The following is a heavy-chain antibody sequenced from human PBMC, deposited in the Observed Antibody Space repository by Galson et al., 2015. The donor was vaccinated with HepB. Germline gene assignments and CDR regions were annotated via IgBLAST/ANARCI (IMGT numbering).Heavy chain of an antibody. CDR2: IKQDGSEK. J-gene: IGHJ4*02. CDR3: ARGVHDILTGYYSFDY. V-gene: IGHV3-7*03. D-gene: IGHD3-9*01. CDR1: GFTFSSYW. Sequence: SLRLSCAASGFTFSSYWMSWVRQAPGKGLEWVANIKQDGSEKYYVDSVKGRFTISRDNAKNSLYLQMNSLRAEDTAVYYCARGVHDILTGYYSFDYWGQGTLVTVSS.